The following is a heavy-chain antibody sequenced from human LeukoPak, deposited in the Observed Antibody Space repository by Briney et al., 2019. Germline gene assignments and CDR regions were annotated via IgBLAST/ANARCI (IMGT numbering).Heavy chain of an antibody. CDR3: ARNLWFGESSDAFYI. J-gene: IGHJ3*02. V-gene: IGHV4-34*01. D-gene: IGHD3-10*01. CDR2: IHHSGST. CDR1: GGSFRGYY. Sequence: PSEALSLTCAVYGGSFRGYYWSWIRQPPGKGLEWIGEIHHSGSTNYNPSLKSRVIISVDTSKNQFSLRLTSVTAADTAVYYCARNLWFGESSDAFYIWGQGTMVTVSS.